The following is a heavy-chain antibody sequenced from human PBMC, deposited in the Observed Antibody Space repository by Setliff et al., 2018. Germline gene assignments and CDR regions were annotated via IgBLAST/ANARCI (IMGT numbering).Heavy chain of an antibody. D-gene: IGHD3-10*01. CDR1: GFTLRKHA. V-gene: IGHV3-23*01. J-gene: IGHJ4*02. Sequence: PGVSLRLSCTASGFTLRKHALAXVXEARGKGLQLVSSCNGSGMTRDYTDSVKGRFIIXRDDSKXTVFLQMNSLKTEDTALYYCNSRXXXXRGVTVLWGPXTLVTVS. CDR2: CNGSGMTR. CDR3: NSRXXXXRGVTVL.